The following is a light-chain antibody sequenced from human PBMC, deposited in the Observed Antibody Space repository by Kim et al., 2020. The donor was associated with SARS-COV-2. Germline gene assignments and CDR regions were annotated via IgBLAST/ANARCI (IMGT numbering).Light chain of an antibody. CDR3: QQYNNCPPRYT. CDR1: QSVSSN. CDR2: GAS. V-gene: IGKV3-15*01. J-gene: IGKJ2*01. Sequence: EIVMTQSPATLSVSPGERATLSCRASQSVSSNLAWYQQNPGQAPRLLIYGASTRATGIPARFSGSGSGTEFTLTISILQSEDFAVYYCQQYNNCPPRYTFGQGTKLEI.